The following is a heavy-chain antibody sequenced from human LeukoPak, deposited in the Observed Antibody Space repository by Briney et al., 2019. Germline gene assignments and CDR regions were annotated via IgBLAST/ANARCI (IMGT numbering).Heavy chain of an antibody. J-gene: IGHJ4*02. Sequence: QPGGSLRLSCAASGFTFSSYGMHWVRQAPGKGLEWVSAISGSGGSTYYADSVKGRFTISRDNSKNTLYLQMNSLRAEDTAVYYCAKKGLPLGRDSSGYYLDYWGQGTLVTVSS. CDR1: GFTFSSYG. CDR3: AKKGLPLGRDSSGYYLDY. CDR2: ISGSGGST. D-gene: IGHD3-22*01. V-gene: IGHV3-23*01.